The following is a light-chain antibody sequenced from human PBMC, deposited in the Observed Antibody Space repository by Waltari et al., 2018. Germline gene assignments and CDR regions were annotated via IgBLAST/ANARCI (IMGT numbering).Light chain of an antibody. CDR3: NSRDTSGNHVV. CDR1: SLRRYY. Sequence: SSELTQDPAVSVALGQTVMITCQGDSLRRYYASWYQQKPGQAPVLVIYGKNNRPSGIPDRFSGSTSGIQAYLTISGAHAEDEAYYYGNSRDTSGNHVVFGGGTKLTVL. J-gene: IGLJ2*01. CDR2: GKN. V-gene: IGLV3-19*01.